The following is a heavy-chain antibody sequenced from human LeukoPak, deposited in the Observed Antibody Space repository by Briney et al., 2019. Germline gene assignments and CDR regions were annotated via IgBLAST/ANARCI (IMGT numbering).Heavy chain of an antibody. CDR1: GFTFSSYG. V-gene: IGHV3-30*02. J-gene: IGHJ4*02. CDR2: IHYDGSNT. CDR3: VADYYDSSGS. D-gene: IGHD3-22*01. Sequence: GGSLRLSCATSGFTFSSYGMHWVRQAPGKGLEWVAFIHYDGSNTYYADSVKGRFTISRDNAKNSLYLQMNSLRAEDTAVYYCVADYYDSSGSWGQGTLVTVSS.